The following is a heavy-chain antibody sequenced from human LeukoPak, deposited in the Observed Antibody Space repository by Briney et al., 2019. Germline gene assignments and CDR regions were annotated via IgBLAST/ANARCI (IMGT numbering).Heavy chain of an antibody. CDR3: ARGLRDGYTLFYFDY. V-gene: IGHV4-34*01. Sequence: SETLSLTCAVYGGSFSGYYWSWIRQPPGKGLEWIGEINHSGSTNYNPSLKSRVTISVDTSKNQFSLKLSSVTAADTAVYFCARGLRDGYTLFYFDYWGQGTLVTVSS. CDR1: GGSFSGYY. J-gene: IGHJ4*02. CDR2: INHSGST. D-gene: IGHD5-24*01.